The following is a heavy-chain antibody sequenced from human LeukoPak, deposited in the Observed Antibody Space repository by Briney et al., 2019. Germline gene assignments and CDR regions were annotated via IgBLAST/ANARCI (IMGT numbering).Heavy chain of an antibody. D-gene: IGHD2-21*01. V-gene: IGHV1-2*02. CDR2: INPNSGGT. CDR3: ARGGTLINYPILSIYPRNWSDP. Sequence: VASVKVSCKASGYTFTGYYMHWVRQAPGQGLEWMGWINPNSGGTNYAQKFQGRVTMTRDTSISTAYMELSRLRSDDTAVYYCARGGTLINYPILSIYPRNWSDPWGQGTLVTVSS. CDR1: GYTFTGYY. J-gene: IGHJ5*02.